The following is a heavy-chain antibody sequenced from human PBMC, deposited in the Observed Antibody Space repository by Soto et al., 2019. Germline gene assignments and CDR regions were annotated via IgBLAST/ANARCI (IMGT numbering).Heavy chain of an antibody. J-gene: IGHJ5*02. Sequence: ASVKVSCKASGYTFTSYGISWVRQATGQGLEWMGWISAYNGNTNYAQKLQGRVTMTTDTSTSTAYMELRSLRSDDTAVYYCARGYYDFWSGYFNCFDPWGQGTLVTVSS. CDR1: GYTFTSYG. D-gene: IGHD3-3*01. CDR2: ISAYNGNT. CDR3: ARGYYDFWSGYFNCFDP. V-gene: IGHV1-18*01.